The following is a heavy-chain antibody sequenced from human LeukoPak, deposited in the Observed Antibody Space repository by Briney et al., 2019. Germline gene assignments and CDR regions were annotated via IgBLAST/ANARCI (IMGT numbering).Heavy chain of an antibody. D-gene: IGHD6-13*01. Sequence: GGSLRLSCAASGFTFSSYSMNWVRQAPGKGLEWVSYISSSSSTIYYADSVKGRFTISRDNAKNSLYLQMNSLRAEDTAVYYCARDSTGYSSSWRQYYYYYMDVWGKGTTVTISS. V-gene: IGHV3-48*01. J-gene: IGHJ6*03. CDR1: GFTFSSYS. CDR2: ISSSSSTI. CDR3: ARDSTGYSSSWRQYYYYYMDV.